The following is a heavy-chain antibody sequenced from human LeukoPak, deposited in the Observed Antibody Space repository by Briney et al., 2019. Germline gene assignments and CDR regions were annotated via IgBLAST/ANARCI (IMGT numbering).Heavy chain of an antibody. D-gene: IGHD2-2*01. V-gene: IGHV1-18*01. CDR2: ISAYNGNT. J-gene: IGHJ4*02. Sequence: ASVKVSCKASGYTFTSYGISWVRQAPGQGLEWMGWISAYNGNTNYAQKLQGRVTMTTDTSTSTAYMELRSLRSDDTAVYYCARDEYPTGIVVVPAALFAGSYWGQGTLVTVSS. CDR1: GYTFTSYG. CDR3: ARDEYPTGIVVVPAALFAGSY.